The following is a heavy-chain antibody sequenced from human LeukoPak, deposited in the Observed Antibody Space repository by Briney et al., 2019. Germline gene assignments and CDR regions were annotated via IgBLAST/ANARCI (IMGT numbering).Heavy chain of an antibody. D-gene: IGHD5-12*01. V-gene: IGHV1-69*01. CDR2: IIPIFGTA. CDR1: GGTFSSYA. J-gene: IGHJ4*02. Sequence: ASLKVSCKASGGTFSSYAISWVRQAPGQGLEWMGGIIPIFGTANYAQKFQGRVTITADESTSTAYMELSSLRSEDTAVYYCARGDSGYDVFDYWGQGTLVTVSS. CDR3: ARGDSGYDVFDY.